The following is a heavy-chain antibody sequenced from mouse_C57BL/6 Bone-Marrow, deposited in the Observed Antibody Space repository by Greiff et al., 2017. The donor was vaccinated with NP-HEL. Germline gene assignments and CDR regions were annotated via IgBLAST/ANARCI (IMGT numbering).Heavy chain of an antibody. CDR1: GYAFTNYL. CDR2: INPGSGGT. Sequence: VKLMESGAELVRPGTSVKVSCKASGYAFTNYLIEWVKQRPGQGLEWIGVINPGSGGTNYNEKFKGKATLTADKSSSTAYMQLSSLTSEDSAVYFCARLGTTVGAYWGQGTLVTVSA. CDR3: ARLGTTVGAY. V-gene: IGHV1-54*01. J-gene: IGHJ3*01. D-gene: IGHD1-1*01.